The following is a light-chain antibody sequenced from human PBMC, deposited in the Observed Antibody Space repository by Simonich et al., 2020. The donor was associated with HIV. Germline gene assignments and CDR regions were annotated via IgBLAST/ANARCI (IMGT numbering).Light chain of an antibody. J-gene: IGKJ2*01. CDR2: DAS. V-gene: IGKV3-11*01. Sequence: EIVLTQSPATLSLSPGERAALSCRASQSVSSYIAWYQQKPGPAPRLLIYDASHRATGIPARFSGSGSGTDFTLTISSLEPEDFAVYYCQQRSYWMYTFGQGTKLEIK. CDR3: QQRSYWMYT. CDR1: QSVSSY.